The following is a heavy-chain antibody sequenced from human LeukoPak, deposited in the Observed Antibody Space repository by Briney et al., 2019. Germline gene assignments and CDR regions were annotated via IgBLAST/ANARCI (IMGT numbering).Heavy chain of an antibody. CDR1: GFTFSDYY. J-gene: IGHJ2*01. CDR2: ISSGAKTI. Sequence: TGGSLRLSCVASGFTFSDYYMNWIRQAPGKGLEWVSYISSGAKTIYSADSVQGRFTISRDNARNSLYLQMNSLRVEDTAVYYCARGGGGYYSHVSHFDLWGCGILVTVSS. CDR3: ARGGGGYYSHVSHFDL. D-gene: IGHD1-26*01. V-gene: IGHV3-11*04.